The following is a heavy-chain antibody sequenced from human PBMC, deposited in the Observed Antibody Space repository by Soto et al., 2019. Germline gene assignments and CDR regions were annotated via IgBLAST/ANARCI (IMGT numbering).Heavy chain of an antibody. V-gene: IGHV5-51*01. CDR2: IYPGDSDT. CDR1: GYSFTNYW. CDR3: ARNSLYDSGPDY. Sequence: HGESLKISCKGSGYSFTNYWIGWVRQMPGRGLEWMGIIYPGDSDTRYSPSFQGRVTVSADKSTSTAYLHWSSLKASDTAMYYCARNSLYDSGPDYWGQGTLVTVSS. D-gene: IGHD3-22*01. J-gene: IGHJ4*02.